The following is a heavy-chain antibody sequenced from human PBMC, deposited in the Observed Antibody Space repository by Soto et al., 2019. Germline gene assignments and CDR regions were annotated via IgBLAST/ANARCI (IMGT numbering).Heavy chain of an antibody. CDR2: IYYSGST. CDR1: GGSTSSHVYY. CDR3: ARDRIKDYGGRYYYYGMDV. D-gene: IGHD4-17*01. J-gene: IGHJ6*02. V-gene: IGHV4-31*03. Sequence: SETLSLTCSVSGGSTSSHVYYWSWIRQHPGKGLEWIGNIYYSGSTYYNPSLKSRVTISVDTSKNQFSLKLSSVTAADTAVYYCARDRIKDYGGRYYYYGMDVWGQGTTVTVSS.